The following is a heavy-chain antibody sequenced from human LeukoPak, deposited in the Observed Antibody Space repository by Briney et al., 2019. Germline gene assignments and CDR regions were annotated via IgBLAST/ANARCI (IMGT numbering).Heavy chain of an antibody. CDR1: GFSLSIYD. CDR3: ARRKAGSSRWSDAFDI. V-gene: IGHV3-13*04. CDR2: IGLVGDT. Sequence: PGGSLRLSCAAPGFSLSIYDMHWVRQTTGKGLEWVSGIGLVGDTYYPGSVKGRFTISREDAKNALYLQMNSLRAGDTAVYYCARRKAGSSRWSDAFDIWGQGTMVTVSS. D-gene: IGHD6-13*01. J-gene: IGHJ3*02.